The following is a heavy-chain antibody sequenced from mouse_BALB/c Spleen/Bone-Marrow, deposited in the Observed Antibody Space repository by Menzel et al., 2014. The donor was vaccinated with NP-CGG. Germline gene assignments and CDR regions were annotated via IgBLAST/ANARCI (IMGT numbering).Heavy chain of an antibody. CDR1: GYTFTSYW. J-gene: IGHJ2*01. V-gene: IGHV1S81*02. Sequence: QVQLKQSGAELVKPGASVKLSCKASGYTFTSYWMHWVKQRPGQGLEWIGEINPSNGRTNYNERFKTKATLTVDKSSSTAYMQLSSLTSEDSAVYYCARNYGNTVYWGQGTTLTVSS. D-gene: IGHD2-1*01. CDR3: ARNYGNTVY. CDR2: INPSNGRT.